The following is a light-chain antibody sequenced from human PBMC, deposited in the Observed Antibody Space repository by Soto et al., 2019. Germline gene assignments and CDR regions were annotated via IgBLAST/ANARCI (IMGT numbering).Light chain of an antibody. J-gene: IGKJ3*01. CDR1: QVISSY. Sequence: DIQLTQSPSFLSASVGDRVTITCRASQVISSYLAWYQQKPGKAPKLLIYAASTLQSGVPSRFRGSGSGTEFTLTISSLQPEDFATYYCQQLNTYPLFPFGPGTKVDIK. CDR3: QQLNTYPLFP. CDR2: AAS. V-gene: IGKV1-9*01.